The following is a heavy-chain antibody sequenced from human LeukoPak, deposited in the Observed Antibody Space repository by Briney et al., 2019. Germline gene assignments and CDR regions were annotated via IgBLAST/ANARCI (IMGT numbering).Heavy chain of an antibody. V-gene: IGHV3-11*03. CDR2: ISSSSSYT. CDR1: GFTFSDYY. CDR3: ASVSSGYYFDY. Sequence: GGSLRLSCAASGFTFSDYYMSWIRQAPGKGLEWISYISSSSSYTNYADSVKGRFTVSRDNAKNSLYLQMNSLRAEDTAVYYCASVSSGYYFDYWGQGTLVTVSS. J-gene: IGHJ4*02. D-gene: IGHD3-22*01.